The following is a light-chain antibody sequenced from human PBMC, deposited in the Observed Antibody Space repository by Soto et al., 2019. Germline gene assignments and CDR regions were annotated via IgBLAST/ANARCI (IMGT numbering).Light chain of an antibody. CDR1: NSDVGAYNY. J-gene: IGLJ2*01. Sequence: QSALTQPRSVSGSPGQSVTISCTGTNSDVGAYNYVSWYQQHPGNVTKLLFFDVSSRHSGVPDRFSGSKSGNTASLTISGLQADEEADYYCCSNAGSYSWVFGGGTKLTVL. CDR2: DVS. CDR3: CSNAGSYSWV. V-gene: IGLV2-11*01.